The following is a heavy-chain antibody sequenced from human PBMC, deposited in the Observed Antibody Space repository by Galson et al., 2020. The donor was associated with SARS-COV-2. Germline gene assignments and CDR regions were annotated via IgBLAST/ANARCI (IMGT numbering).Heavy chain of an antibody. D-gene: IGHD3-22*01. CDR1: GGSISSGSNY. J-gene: IGHJ2*01. CDR2: ISSSGST. Sequence: SETLSLTCTVSGGSISSGSNYWSWLRQPAGKGLEWNGRISSSGSTNYNPSLRSRVNISVDTSKNQFSLKLSSVNSADTAVYYCARATFYYDSRGSQHGYSDLWGRGTLVTVSS. V-gene: IGHV4-61*02. CDR3: ARATFYYDSRGSQHGYSDL.